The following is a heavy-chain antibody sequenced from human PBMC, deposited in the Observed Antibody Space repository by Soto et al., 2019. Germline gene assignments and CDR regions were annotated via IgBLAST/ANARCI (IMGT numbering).Heavy chain of an antibody. Sequence: SETLSLTCAVSGGSISSGGYSWSWIRQPPGKGLEWIGYIYHSGSTYYNPSLKSRVTISVDRSKNQFSLKLSSVTAADTAVYYCASKAHSGVFDYWGQGTLVTVSS. V-gene: IGHV4-30-2*01. J-gene: IGHJ4*02. D-gene: IGHD7-27*01. CDR2: IYHSGST. CDR1: GGSISSGGYS. CDR3: ASKAHSGVFDY.